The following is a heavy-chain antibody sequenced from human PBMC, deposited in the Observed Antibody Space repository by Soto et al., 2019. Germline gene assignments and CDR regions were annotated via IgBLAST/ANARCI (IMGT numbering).Heavy chain of an antibody. CDR2: IYYSGST. CDR1: SGSMSGYY. J-gene: IGHJ3*02. Sequence: LSLTCTVSSGSMSGYYWNWIRQPPGKGLEWIGYIYYSGSTNYNPSLKSRVTISVDTSKNQFSLKLSSVTAADTAVYYCARAGDYDFWSGYSNDAFDIWGQGTMVTVSS. V-gene: IGHV4-59*01. CDR3: ARAGDYDFWSGYSNDAFDI. D-gene: IGHD3-3*01.